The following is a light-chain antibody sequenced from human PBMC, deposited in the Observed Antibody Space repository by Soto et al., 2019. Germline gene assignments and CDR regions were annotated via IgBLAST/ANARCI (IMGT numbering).Light chain of an antibody. V-gene: IGLV1-51*01. CDR1: SSNIANNH. CDR3: ATCDSGLSGVV. J-gene: IGLJ2*01. CDR2: DSN. Sequence: QSVLTQPPSVSAAPGQKVTISCSGSSSNIANNHVSWYQQLPGTAPKVLIRDSNVRLSGIPDRFSGSKSGTSATLGISGLQTGDEADYYCATCDSGLSGVVFGGGTKLTVL.